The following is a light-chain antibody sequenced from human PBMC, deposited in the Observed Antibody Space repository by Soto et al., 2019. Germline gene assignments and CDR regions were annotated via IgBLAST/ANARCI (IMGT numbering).Light chain of an antibody. Sequence: DIVMTQSPLSLPVTPGEPASISCRSSQSLLHSNGYNYLDWYLQKPGQSPQLLIYLGSNRASGVPDRVGGSGSGRDFTLKGSSVDAEDVGVYYCMQALHTPRTFGQVTKVGIK. CDR1: QSLLHSNGYNY. V-gene: IGKV2-28*01. J-gene: IGKJ1*01. CDR3: MQALHTPRT. CDR2: LGS.